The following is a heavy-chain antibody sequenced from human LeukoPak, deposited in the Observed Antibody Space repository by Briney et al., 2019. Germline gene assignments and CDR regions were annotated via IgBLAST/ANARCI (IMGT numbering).Heavy chain of an antibody. CDR2: ISSSSSYI. V-gene: IGHV3-21*01. J-gene: IGHJ3*02. CDR1: GFTFSSYS. D-gene: IGHD3-9*01. CDR3: ARDPDLTGYSIPDAFDI. Sequence: GGSLRLSCAASGFTFSSYSMNWVRQAPGKGLEWVSSISSSSSYIYYADSVKGRFTISRDNGKNSLYLQMNSLRAEDTAVYYCARDPDLTGYSIPDAFDIWGQGTMVTVSS.